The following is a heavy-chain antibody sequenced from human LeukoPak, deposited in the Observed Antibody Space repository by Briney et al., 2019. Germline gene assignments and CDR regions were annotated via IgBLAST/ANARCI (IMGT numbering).Heavy chain of an antibody. Sequence: GASVKVSCKTSGYTFIGHYIHWVRQAPGQGLEWMGWINPKNGGANYAPRFQGRVTMTRDTSISTAYMELSRLRSDDTAVYYCARETYYDFWSGYWWYYYYMDVWGKGTTVTVSS. CDR2: INPKNGGA. CDR1: GYTFIGHY. D-gene: IGHD3-3*01. J-gene: IGHJ6*03. V-gene: IGHV1-2*07. CDR3: ARETYYDFWSGYWWYYYYMDV.